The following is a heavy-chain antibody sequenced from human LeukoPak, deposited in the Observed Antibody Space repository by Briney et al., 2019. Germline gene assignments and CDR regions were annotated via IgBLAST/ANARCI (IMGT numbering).Heavy chain of an antibody. Sequence: PGRSLRLSCAASGFTFSSYGMHWVRQAPGKGLEWVAVISYDGSNKYYADSVKGRFTISRDNSKNTLYLQMNSLRAEDTAVYYCAKDGSAGYSGMDVWGQGTTVTVSS. V-gene: IGHV3-30*18. CDR1: GFTFSSYG. CDR3: AKDGSAGYSGMDV. D-gene: IGHD3-10*01. J-gene: IGHJ6*02. CDR2: ISYDGSNK.